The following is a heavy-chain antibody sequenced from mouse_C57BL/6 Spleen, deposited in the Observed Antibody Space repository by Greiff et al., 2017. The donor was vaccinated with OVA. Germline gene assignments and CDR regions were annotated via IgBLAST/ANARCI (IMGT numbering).Heavy chain of an antibody. D-gene: IGHD1-1*01. J-gene: IGHJ1*03. V-gene: IGHV1-19*01. CDR2: INPYNGGT. CDR3: ARREDYGSSYGYFDV. Sequence: EVQLQQSGPVLVKPGASVKMSCKASGYTFTDYYMNWVKQSHGKSLEWIGVINPYNGGTSYNQKFKGKATLTVDKSSSTAYMELNSLTSEDSAVYYCARREDYGSSYGYFDVWGTGTTVTVSS. CDR1: GYTFTDYY.